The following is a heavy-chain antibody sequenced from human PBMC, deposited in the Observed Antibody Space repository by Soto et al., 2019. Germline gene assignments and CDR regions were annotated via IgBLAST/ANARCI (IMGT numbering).Heavy chain of an antibody. V-gene: IGHV3-74*01. J-gene: IGHJ3*02. Sequence: EVQLVESGGGLVQPGGSLRLSCAASGFTSSSYWIHWVRQAPGKGLVWVSRISNDGSSTNYADSVKGRFTISRDNAKNTVYLQMNSLRGEDTALYYCARDTYYYDSSDHFSADAFDIWGQGTMVTVSS. CDR3: ARDTYYYDSSDHFSADAFDI. CDR1: GFTSSSYW. D-gene: IGHD3-22*01. CDR2: ISNDGSST.